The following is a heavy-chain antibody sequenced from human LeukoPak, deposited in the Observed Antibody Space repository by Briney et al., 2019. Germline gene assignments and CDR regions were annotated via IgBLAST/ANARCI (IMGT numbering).Heavy chain of an antibody. J-gene: IGHJ4*02. D-gene: IGHD6-19*01. CDR3: AREDIRLDYFDY. CDR1: GFTFSSYE. CDR2: ISGSGVTM. Sequence: GGSLRLSCAASGFTFSSYEMNWVRQAPGRGLEWVSYISGSGVTMYYADSVKGRFTISRDDAKNSLYLRMNSLRAEDTAVYYCAREDIRLDYFDYWGQGTLVTVSS. V-gene: IGHV3-48*03.